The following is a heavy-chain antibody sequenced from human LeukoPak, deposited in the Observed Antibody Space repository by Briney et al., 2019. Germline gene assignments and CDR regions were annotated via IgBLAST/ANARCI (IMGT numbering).Heavy chain of an antibody. CDR2: ISYDGNKK. D-gene: IGHD1-7*01. Sequence: GGALRLSCADSGFTFSNYTMNTVCEDLGERLERGTVISYDGNKKYYADSVKGRFTISRDNSKNTLYLQINSLRAEDTAVYYCARWKSLKGTFDYWGQGTLVTGAS. CDR3: ARWKSLKGTFDY. J-gene: IGHJ4*02. V-gene: IGHV3-30*04. CDR1: GFTFSNYT.